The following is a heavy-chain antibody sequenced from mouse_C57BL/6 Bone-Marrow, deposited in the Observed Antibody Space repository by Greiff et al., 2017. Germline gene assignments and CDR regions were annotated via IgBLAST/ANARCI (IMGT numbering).Heavy chain of an antibody. CDR2: ISSGSSTI. CDR3: NGYDECAMDY. V-gene: IGHV5-17*01. J-gene: IGHJ4*01. Sequence: EVQLVESGGGLVKPGGSLKLSCAASGFTFSDYGLHWFRQAPEKGLEWVAYISSGSSTIYYADTVKGRFTISRDNDKNTLFLQMTSLRSEDTAMYYCNGYDECAMDYWGQGTSVTVSS. CDR1: GFTFSDYG. D-gene: IGHD2-2*01.